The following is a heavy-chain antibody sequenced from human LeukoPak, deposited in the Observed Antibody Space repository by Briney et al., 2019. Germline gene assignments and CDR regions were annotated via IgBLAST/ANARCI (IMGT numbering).Heavy chain of an antibody. CDR3: ARRIHSGSSDFDI. J-gene: IGHJ3*02. Sequence: GESLKITCKGSGYRFTTYWIGWVRQMPGKGLEWMGIIYPGDSDTGYSPSVQGQVTISADKSISTTYLQWSSLKTSDTGMYYCARRIHSGSSDFDIWGQGTMVTVSS. D-gene: IGHD1-26*01. CDR1: GYRFTTYW. V-gene: IGHV5-51*01. CDR2: IYPGDSDT.